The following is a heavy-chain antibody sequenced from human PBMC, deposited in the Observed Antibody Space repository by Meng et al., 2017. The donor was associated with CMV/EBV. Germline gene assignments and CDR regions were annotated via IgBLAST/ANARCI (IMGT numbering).Heavy chain of an antibody. CDR2: IYTSGST. J-gene: IGHJ4*02. V-gene: IGHV4-4*07. Sequence: QGQLQESGPDLVNPSETIYLPCTIPGDSISNYYWSWIRQPAGKGLEWIGRIYTSGSTNYNPSLKSRVTMSVDTSKNQFSLKLSSVTAADTAVYYCARDSSGWYPHFDYWGQGTLVTVSS. CDR3: ARDSSGWYPHFDY. D-gene: IGHD6-19*01. CDR1: GDSISNYY.